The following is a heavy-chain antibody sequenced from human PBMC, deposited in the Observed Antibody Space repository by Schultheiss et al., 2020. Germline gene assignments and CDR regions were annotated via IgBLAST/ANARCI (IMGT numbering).Heavy chain of an antibody. J-gene: IGHJ5*02. CDR1: GGTFSSYA. V-gene: IGHV1-69*13. D-gene: IGHD3-10*01. CDR2: IIPIFGTA. CDR3: ARDPVTMVRGTDHGPWFDP. Sequence: SVKVSCKASGGTFSSYAISWVRQAPGQGLEWMGGIIPIFGTANYAQKFQGRVTITADESTSTAYMELSSLRSEDTAVYYCARDPVTMVRGTDHGPWFDPWGQGTLVTVSS.